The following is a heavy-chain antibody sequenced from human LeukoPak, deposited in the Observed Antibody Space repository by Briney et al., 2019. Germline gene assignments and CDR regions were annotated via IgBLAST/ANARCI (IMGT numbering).Heavy chain of an antibody. D-gene: IGHD5-24*01. CDR1: GYTFTSYD. J-gene: IGHJ3*02. Sequence: ASVKVSCKASGYTFTSYDINWVRQATGQGLEWMGWMNPNSGNTGYAQKFQGRVTMTRNTSISTAYMELSSLRSEDTAVYYCARFPFQEMAAFDIWGQGTMVTVSS. CDR2: MNPNSGNT. V-gene: IGHV1-8*01. CDR3: ARFPFQEMAAFDI.